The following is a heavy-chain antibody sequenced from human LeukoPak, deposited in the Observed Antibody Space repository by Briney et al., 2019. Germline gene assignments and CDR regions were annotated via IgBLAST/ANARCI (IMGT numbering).Heavy chain of an antibody. CDR2: ISDTGSI. D-gene: IGHD3-3*01. Sequence: SETLSLTCTVSGGSIRSYYWSWIRQPPGKGLEWIGYISDTGSINYNPSLKSRVTISADTSKNQLSLKLSSVTAADTAVYYCARHLNNDFWSGLDYWGQGTLVTVSS. CDR3: ARHLNNDFWSGLDY. V-gene: IGHV4-59*08. CDR1: GGSIRSYY. J-gene: IGHJ4*02.